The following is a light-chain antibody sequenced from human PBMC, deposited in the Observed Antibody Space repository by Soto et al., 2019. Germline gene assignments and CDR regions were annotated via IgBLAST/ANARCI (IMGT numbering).Light chain of an antibody. CDR2: NND. Sequence: QAVVTQPPSASETPGQRVTISCSGGNSNIGGDTVNWYQKLPGTAPKLLIYNNDQRPSGVPDRFSGSKSGTSASLAISGPQSEDEAHYYCATWDDSLNAVVFGGGTKVTVL. V-gene: IGLV1-44*01. CDR1: NSNIGGDT. CDR3: ATWDDSLNAVV. J-gene: IGLJ2*01.